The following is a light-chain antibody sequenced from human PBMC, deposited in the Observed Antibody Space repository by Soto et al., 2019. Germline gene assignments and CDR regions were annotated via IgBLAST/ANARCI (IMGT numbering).Light chain of an antibody. CDR2: DAS. V-gene: IGKV3-20*01. CDR3: QQFSSYPLT. CDR1: QTVRNNY. Sequence: EFVLTQSPGTLSLSPGERATLSGMASQTVRNNYLAWYQQKPGQAPKLLIYDASSRATGIPDRFSGGGSGTDFILTISRLEPEDFAVYYCQQFSSYPLTFGGGTKVDIK. J-gene: IGKJ4*01.